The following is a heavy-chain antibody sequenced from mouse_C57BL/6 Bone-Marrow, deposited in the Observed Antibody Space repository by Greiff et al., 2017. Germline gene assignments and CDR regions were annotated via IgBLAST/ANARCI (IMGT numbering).Heavy chain of an antibody. CDR2: IRNKANGYTT. D-gene: IGHD4-1*01. J-gene: IGHJ4*01. Sequence: DVHLVESGGGLVQPGASLRLSCAASGFTFTDYYMSWVRQPPGKAPEWLALIRNKANGYTTEYTASVKGRFTISRDNSQTILYLQMNTLRAEDSATYYCVKAPLTGTYAMDYWGQGTSVTVSS. CDR3: VKAPLTGTYAMDY. CDR1: GFTFTDYY. V-gene: IGHV7-4*01.